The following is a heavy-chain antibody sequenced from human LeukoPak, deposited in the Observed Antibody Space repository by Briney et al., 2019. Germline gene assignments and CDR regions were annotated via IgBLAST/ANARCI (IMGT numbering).Heavy chain of an antibody. CDR2: IYYSGST. V-gene: IGHV4-39*01. Sequence: NSSETLSLTCTVSGGSISSSSYYWGWIRQPPGKGLEWIGSIYYSGSTYYNPSLKSRVTISVDTSKNQFSLKLSSVTAADTAVYYCARQGKSGYCSSTSCHTSLEDFDYWGQGTLVTVSS. J-gene: IGHJ4*02. CDR1: GGSISSSSYY. CDR3: ARQGKSGYCSSTSCHTSLEDFDY. D-gene: IGHD2-2*02.